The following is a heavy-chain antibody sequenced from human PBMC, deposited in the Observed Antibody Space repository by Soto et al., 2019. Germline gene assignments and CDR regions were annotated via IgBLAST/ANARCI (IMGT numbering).Heavy chain of an antibody. Sequence: SVKVSCKASGGTFSSYSISWVRQAPGQGLEWMGGIIPIFGTANYAQKFQGRVTITADESTSTAYMELSSLRSEDTAVYYCARDHRGYSGYDYYLDYWGQGTLVTVS. D-gene: IGHD5-12*01. CDR1: GGTFSSYS. CDR3: ARDHRGYSGYDYYLDY. J-gene: IGHJ4*02. V-gene: IGHV1-69*13. CDR2: IIPIFGTA.